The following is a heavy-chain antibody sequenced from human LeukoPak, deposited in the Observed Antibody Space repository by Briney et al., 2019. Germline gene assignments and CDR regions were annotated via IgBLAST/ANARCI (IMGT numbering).Heavy chain of an antibody. CDR1: GFTFNSYE. Sequence: GGSLRLSGAASGFTFNSYEMNWVRQAPGKGLEWISYISSSGYTIYYADSVKGRFTISRDNAKNSLYLQMNSLRAEDTAVYYCARVARGLRLGELSLYYWGQGTLVTVSS. CDR3: ARVARGLRLGELSLYY. CDR2: ISSSGYTI. V-gene: IGHV3-48*03. D-gene: IGHD3-16*02. J-gene: IGHJ4*02.